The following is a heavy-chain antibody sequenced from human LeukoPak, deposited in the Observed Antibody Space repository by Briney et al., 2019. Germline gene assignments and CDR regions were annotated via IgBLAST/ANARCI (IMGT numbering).Heavy chain of an antibody. CDR3: ARVLWFGELLF. D-gene: IGHD3-10*01. J-gene: IGHJ4*02. CDR1: GFTFSSYW. Sequence: GGSLRLSCAASGFTFSSYWMSWVRQAPGKGLEWVANIKQDGSEKYYVDSVKGRFTISRDNAKDSLYLQMNSLRAEDTAVYYCARVLWFGELLFWGQGTLVTVSS. V-gene: IGHV3-7*01. CDR2: IKQDGSEK.